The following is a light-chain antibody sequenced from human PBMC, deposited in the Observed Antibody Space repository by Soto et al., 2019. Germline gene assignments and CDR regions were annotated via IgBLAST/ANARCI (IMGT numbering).Light chain of an antibody. V-gene: IGKV3-20*01. CDR3: QQYDSTPRT. Sequence: EVVLTQYPGTLSLSPGDRAALSCRASQSLRRYLAWYQQKPGQAPRLLIYGASTRLTGIPHRFIGSGSWTDFTLTISRLEGEDFAVYYCQQYDSTPRTFGQGTKVVIK. CDR1: QSLRRY. J-gene: IGKJ1*01. CDR2: GAS.